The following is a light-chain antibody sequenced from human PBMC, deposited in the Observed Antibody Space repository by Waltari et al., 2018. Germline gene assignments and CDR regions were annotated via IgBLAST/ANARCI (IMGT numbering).Light chain of an antibody. CDR1: QSVLYRPNDKNY. V-gene: IGKV4-1*01. J-gene: IGKJ1*01. CDR2: WAS. Sequence: DIVMTQSPDPLAVSLGERATTHCQSIQSVLYRPNDKNYLAWYQQKPGQPPKLLIYWASSRESGVPDRYSGRGSGTDFTLTISSLQAEDVAVYYCQQYDSTPRTFGQGTKVEIK. CDR3: QQYDSTPRT.